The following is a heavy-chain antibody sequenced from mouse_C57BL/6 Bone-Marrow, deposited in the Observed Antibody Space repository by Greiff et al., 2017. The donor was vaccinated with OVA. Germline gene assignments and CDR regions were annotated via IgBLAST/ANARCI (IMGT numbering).Heavy chain of an antibody. CDR2: IDPSDSET. CDR3: ASSDSSGSSYYFDY. CDR1: GYTFTSYW. D-gene: IGHD3-2*02. Sequence: VQLQQPGAELVRPGSSVKLSCKASGYTFTSYWMHWVKQRPIQGLEWIGNIDPSDSETHYNQKFKDKATLTVDKSSSTAYMQLSSLTSEDSAVYYCASSDSSGSSYYFDYWGQGTTLTVSS. V-gene: IGHV1-52*01. J-gene: IGHJ2*01.